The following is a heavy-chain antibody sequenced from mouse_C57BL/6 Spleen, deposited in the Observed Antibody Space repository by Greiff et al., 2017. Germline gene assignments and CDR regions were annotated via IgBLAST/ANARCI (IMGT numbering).Heavy chain of an antibody. CDR2: IYPGSGNT. Sequence: VQVVESGAELVRPGASVKLSCKASGYTFTDYYINWVKQRPGQGLEWIARIYPGSGNTYYNEKFKGKATLTAEKSSSTAYMQLSSLTSEDSAVYFCAREDAMDYWGQGTSVTVSS. CDR3: AREDAMDY. CDR1: GYTFTDYY. V-gene: IGHV1-76*01. J-gene: IGHJ4*01.